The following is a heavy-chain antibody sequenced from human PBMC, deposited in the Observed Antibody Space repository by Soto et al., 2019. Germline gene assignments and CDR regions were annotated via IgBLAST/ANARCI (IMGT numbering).Heavy chain of an antibody. Sequence: PXXTLSLPFAVYGGSFSGYYWRWILQPPGKGLEWIGEINHSGSTNYNPSLKSRVTISVDTSKNQFSLKLSSVTAAETAVYYCARVHRAAGSKLGGAFDIWGQGTMVTVSS. J-gene: IGHJ3*02. D-gene: IGHD6-13*01. CDR2: INHSGST. CDR3: ARVHRAAGSKLGGAFDI. CDR1: GGSFSGYY. V-gene: IGHV4-34*01.